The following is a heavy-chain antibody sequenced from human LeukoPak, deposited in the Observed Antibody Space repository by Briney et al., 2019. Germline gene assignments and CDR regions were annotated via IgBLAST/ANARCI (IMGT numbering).Heavy chain of an antibody. V-gene: IGHV3-21*01. D-gene: IGHD6-19*01. Sequence: GGSLRLSCAASGFTFNYAWMNWVRQAPGKGLEWVSSISSSSAFMYYADSLKGRFAISRDNAKNSLYLQINSLRAEDTAIYYCTRALAGAFDYWGQGTLVTVSS. J-gene: IGHJ4*02. CDR2: ISSSSAFM. CDR3: TRALAGAFDY. CDR1: GFTFNYAW.